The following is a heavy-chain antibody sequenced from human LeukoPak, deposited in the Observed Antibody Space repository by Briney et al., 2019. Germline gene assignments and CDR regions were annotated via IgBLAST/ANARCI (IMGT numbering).Heavy chain of an antibody. V-gene: IGHV4-30-4*08. D-gene: IGHD2-21*02. CDR2: IYYSGST. J-gene: IGHJ5*02. CDR1: GGSISSGDYY. Sequence: PSETLSLTCTVSGGSISSGDYYWSWIRQPPGKGLEWIGYIYYSGSTYYNPSLKSRVTISVDTSKNQFSLKLNSVTAADTAVYYCARLIGGDSLNWFDPWGQGTLVTVSS. CDR3: ARLIGGDSLNWFDP.